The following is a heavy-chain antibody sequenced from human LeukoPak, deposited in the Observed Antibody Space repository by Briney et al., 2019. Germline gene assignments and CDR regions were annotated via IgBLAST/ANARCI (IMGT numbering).Heavy chain of an antibody. CDR1: GFTFSSYS. D-gene: IGHD2-15*01. Sequence: GGSLRLSCAASGFTFSSYSMNWVRQAPGKGLEWVSYISSSSSTIYYADSVKGRFTISRDNAKNSLYLQMNSLRAEDTAVYYCARADIVVVVAWGMDVWGKGTTVTVSS. CDR2: ISSSSSTI. V-gene: IGHV3-48*01. CDR3: ARADIVVVVAWGMDV. J-gene: IGHJ6*03.